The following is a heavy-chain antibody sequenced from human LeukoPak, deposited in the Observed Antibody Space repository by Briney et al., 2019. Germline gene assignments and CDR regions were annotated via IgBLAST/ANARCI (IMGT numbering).Heavy chain of an antibody. CDR2: IKQDGSEK. Sequence: GGSLRLSCAASGFTFSSYWMSWVRQAPGKGLEWVANIKQDGSEKYYVDTVKGRFTISRDNAKNSLYLQMNSLRAEDTAVYYCARVGIWFGDGDAFDIWGQGTMVTVSS. V-gene: IGHV3-7*01. CDR1: GFTFSSYW. CDR3: ARVGIWFGDGDAFDI. D-gene: IGHD3-10*01. J-gene: IGHJ3*02.